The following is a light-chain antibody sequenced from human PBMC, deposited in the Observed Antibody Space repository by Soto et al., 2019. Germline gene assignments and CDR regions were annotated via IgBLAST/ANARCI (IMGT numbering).Light chain of an antibody. J-gene: IGKJ5*01. CDR2: AAS. CDR1: QGIGRW. Sequence: DIPMTQSPSSVSASVGDRVTITCRASQGIGRWLAWYQHKPGKAPKLLIYAASNLQGGVPSRFSGSGSGTDFALTINSLQPEDFATYYCQQTNTFPSTFGQGTRLEIK. V-gene: IGKV1D-12*01. CDR3: QQTNTFPST.